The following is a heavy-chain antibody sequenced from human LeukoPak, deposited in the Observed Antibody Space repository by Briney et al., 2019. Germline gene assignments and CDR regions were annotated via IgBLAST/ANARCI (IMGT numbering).Heavy chain of an antibody. CDR3: ARALDDSPGGLNY. Sequence: GESLKISCKGSGYSFTSYWVGWVRQMPGKGLEWIGIIYPGDSDTRYSPSFQGKANISAEKSISTAYLQWSSLKASDTAMYYCARALDDSPGGLNYWGQGTLVTVSS. J-gene: IGHJ4*02. CDR1: GYSFTSYW. D-gene: IGHD3-22*01. CDR2: IYPGDSDT. V-gene: IGHV5-51*01.